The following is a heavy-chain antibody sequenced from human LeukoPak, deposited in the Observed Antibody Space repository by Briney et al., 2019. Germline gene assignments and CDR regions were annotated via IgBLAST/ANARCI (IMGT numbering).Heavy chain of an antibody. J-gene: IGHJ4*02. Sequence: ASETLSLTCTVSGGSISSGDYYWSWIRQPPGKGLEWIGYIYYSGSTNYSPSLKSRVTISVDTSKNQFSLKLGSVTAADTAVYYCARAGFWSGYQKVVDYWGQGTLVTVSS. V-gene: IGHV4-61*08. CDR1: GGSISSGDYY. CDR2: IYYSGST. D-gene: IGHD3-3*01. CDR3: ARAGFWSGYQKVVDY.